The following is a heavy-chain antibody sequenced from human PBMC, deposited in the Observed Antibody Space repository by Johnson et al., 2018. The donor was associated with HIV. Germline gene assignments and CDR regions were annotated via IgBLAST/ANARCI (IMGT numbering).Heavy chain of an antibody. V-gene: IGHV3-20*04. Sequence: MQLVESGGRVVRPGGSLRLSCAASGFTFDDFGMSLVRQAPGKGLEWVSGLKWIGGTTFYADALKGRFPLPRDNAQNSLYLQMNSLRAEDTALYYCARPIFGVVSSPVDAFGVWGQGTMVTVSS. CDR2: LKWIGGTT. CDR3: ARPIFGVVSSPVDAFGV. CDR1: GFTFDDFG. J-gene: IGHJ3*01. D-gene: IGHD3-3*01.